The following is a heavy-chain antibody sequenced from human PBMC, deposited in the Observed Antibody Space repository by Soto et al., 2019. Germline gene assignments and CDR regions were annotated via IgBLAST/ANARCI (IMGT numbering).Heavy chain of an antibody. J-gene: IGHJ4*02. CDR2: ISWDGEK. Sequence: QITLKESGPTLVKPTQTLTLTCTFSGISLNTRGVGVGWIRQPPGKALEWLALISWDGEKRYRPSLKSRLTTTKDTAENQVVLTITDMDPVDTATYGCVHRRDDLFTGHYYVDYWGQGTLVTVPS. V-gene: IGHV2-5*02. CDR1: GISLNTRGVG. CDR3: VHRRDDLFTGHYYVDY. D-gene: IGHD3-9*01.